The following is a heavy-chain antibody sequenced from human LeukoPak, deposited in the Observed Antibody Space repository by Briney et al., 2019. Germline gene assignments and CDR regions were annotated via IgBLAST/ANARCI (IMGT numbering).Heavy chain of an antibody. V-gene: IGHV3-48*03. CDR1: GFTFSSYE. CDR2: ISSSGSII. Sequence: GGSLRLSCADSGFTFSSYEMNWVRQASGKGLEWVSYISSSGSIIYYSDSVRGRFTVSRDNGKNSLYLQMNSLRVEDTAVYYCARDPYSSSWSYGMDVWGQGATVTVSS. D-gene: IGHD6-13*01. J-gene: IGHJ6*02. CDR3: ARDPYSSSWSYGMDV.